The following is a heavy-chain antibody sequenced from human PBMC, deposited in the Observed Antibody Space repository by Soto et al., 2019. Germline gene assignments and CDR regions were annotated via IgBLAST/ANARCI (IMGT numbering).Heavy chain of an antibody. CDR1: GGSISSSSYY. J-gene: IGHJ4*02. Sequence: SETLSLTCTVSGGSISSSSYYWGWIRQPPGKGLEWIGSIYYSGSTYYNPSLKSRVTISVDTSKNQFSLKLSSVTAADTAVYYCASWLMGYDILTGNYNVPTGDYWGQGTLVTVSS. CDR2: IYYSGST. D-gene: IGHD3-9*01. V-gene: IGHV4-39*01. CDR3: ASWLMGYDILTGNYNVPTGDY.